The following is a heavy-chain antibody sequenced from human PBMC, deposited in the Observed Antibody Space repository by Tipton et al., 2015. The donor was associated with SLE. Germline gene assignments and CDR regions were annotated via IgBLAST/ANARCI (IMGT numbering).Heavy chain of an antibody. CDR3: AKQQPTYNDY. D-gene: IGHD6-13*01. J-gene: IGHJ4*02. CDR1: GFTFSSYA. Sequence: SLRLSCAASGFTFSSYAMSWVRQAPGKGLEWVSAISGSGGSTYYADSVKGRFTISRDNSTNTLYLQMKSRRAEETAVYYLAKQQPTYNDYWGQGTLVTVSS. CDR2: ISGSGGST. V-gene: IGHV3-23*01.